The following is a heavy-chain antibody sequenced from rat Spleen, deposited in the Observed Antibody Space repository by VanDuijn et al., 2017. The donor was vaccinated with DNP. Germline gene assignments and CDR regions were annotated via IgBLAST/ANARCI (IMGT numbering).Heavy chain of an antibody. Sequence: VQLQESGPGLVKPSQSLSLTCSVTGYSITSNYWGWIRKFPGNKMEWIGHISYSGSTGYNPSLKSRISITRDTSKNQFFLHLNSVTTEDSATYYCARWVWYFDYWGQGVIVTVSS. CDR1: GYSITSNY. V-gene: IGHV3-1*01. CDR3: ARWVWYFDY. J-gene: IGHJ2*01. CDR2: ISYSGST.